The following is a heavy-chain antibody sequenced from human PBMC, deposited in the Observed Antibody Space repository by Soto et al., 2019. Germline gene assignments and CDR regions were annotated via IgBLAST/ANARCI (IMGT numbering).Heavy chain of an antibody. J-gene: IGHJ4*02. CDR3: TRRRTESYSDY. Sequence: SETLSLTCTVSGGSIGASDYYWGWIRQPPGEGLEWITTVHYTGRTYYNPSLKSRVTASADTSKNQFSLELSTVTAADTAIYYCTRRRTESYSDYWGQGTLVTVSS. V-gene: IGHV4-39*01. CDR1: GGSIGASDYY. CDR2: VHYTGRT. D-gene: IGHD6-6*01.